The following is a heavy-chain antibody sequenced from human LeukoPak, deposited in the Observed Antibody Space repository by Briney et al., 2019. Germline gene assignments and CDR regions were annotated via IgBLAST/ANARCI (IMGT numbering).Heavy chain of an antibody. D-gene: IGHD1-1*01. CDR3: ARALSQQLIRYSQD. Sequence: GGSLRLSCAASGFTFSNYAMSWVRQAPGKGLEWVSGISGSGGNSYYADSVKGRFTISRDNSKNTLYLQMNSLRADDTAVYYCARALSQQLIRYSQDWGQGTLVTVSP. V-gene: IGHV3-23*01. J-gene: IGHJ1*01. CDR1: GFTFSNYA. CDR2: ISGSGGNS.